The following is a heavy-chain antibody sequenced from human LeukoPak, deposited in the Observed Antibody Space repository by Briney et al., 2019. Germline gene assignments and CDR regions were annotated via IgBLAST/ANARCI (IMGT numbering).Heavy chain of an antibody. D-gene: IGHD4-17*01. J-gene: IGHJ4*02. V-gene: IGHV3-23*01. CDR3: AKELRYGDFSSDY. CDR1: GFTFSNYA. CDR2: INTGGGDT. Sequence: GGSLRLPCAASGFTFSNYAMTWFRQAPEKGLEWVSAINTGGGDTYYADYAKGRFTISRDNSKNTVYLQMNNLRVEDSAIYYCAKELRYGDFSSDYWGQGTLVSVSS.